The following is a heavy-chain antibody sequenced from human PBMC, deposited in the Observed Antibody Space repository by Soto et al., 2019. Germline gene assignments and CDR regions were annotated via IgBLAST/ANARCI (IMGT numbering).Heavy chain of an antibody. J-gene: IGHJ4*02. CDR3: ASSGLLAPYFDS. D-gene: IGHD2-21*01. Sequence: GGSLRLSCAAAGFXFSNYAMSWGRQAPGNGLEWASSISASGGSTYYADSVEGRFTASRDNSQNTLYLQIHSLRADDTAVYCCASSGLLAPYFDSWGQGTLVTVSS. CDR1: GFXFSNYA. CDR2: ISASGGST. V-gene: IGHV3-23*01.